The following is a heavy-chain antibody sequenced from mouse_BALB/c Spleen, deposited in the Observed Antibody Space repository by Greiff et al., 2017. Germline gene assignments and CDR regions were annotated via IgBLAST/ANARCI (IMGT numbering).Heavy chain of an antibody. CDR1: GFTFSSYT. Sequence: EVMLVESGGGLVQPGGSLKLSCAASGFTFSSYTMSWVRQTPEKRLEWVAYISNGGGSTYYPDTVKGRFTISRDNAKNTLYLQMSSLKSEDTAMYYCARHDGYYYYYAMDYWGQGTSVTVSS. D-gene: IGHD2-3*01. CDR3: ARHDGYYYYYAMDY. V-gene: IGHV5-12-2*01. J-gene: IGHJ4*01. CDR2: ISNGGGST.